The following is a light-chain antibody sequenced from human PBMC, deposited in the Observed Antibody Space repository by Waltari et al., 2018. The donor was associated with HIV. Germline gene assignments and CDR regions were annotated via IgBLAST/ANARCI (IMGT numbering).Light chain of an antibody. Sequence: QSVLTQPPSASGTPGQRVTISCSGRSSSIGSNYVYWYRQLPGPAPNLLISRNNQRPLVVPDRFSGSKSVTSASLAFSGLRSEDEAVYYCAAWDDSLSGYVVGTVTKVTVL. CDR3: AAWDDSLSGYV. V-gene: IGLV1-47*01. CDR2: RNN. CDR1: SSSIGSNY. J-gene: IGLJ1*01.